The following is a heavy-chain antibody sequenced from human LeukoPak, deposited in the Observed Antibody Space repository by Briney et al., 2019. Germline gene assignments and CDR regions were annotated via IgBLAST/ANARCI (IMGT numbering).Heavy chain of an antibody. CDR1: GHTFTSYY. V-gene: IGHV1-46*01. CDR2: INPSGGST. D-gene: IGHD4-17*01. Sequence: GESLKISCKGSGHTFTSYYMHWVRQAPGQGLEWMGIINPSGGSTSYAQKFQGRVTMTRDMSTSTVYMELSSLRSEDTAVYYCARDLRNDYGDPVPFFDIWGQGTMVTVSS. J-gene: IGHJ3*02. CDR3: ARDLRNDYGDPVPFFDI.